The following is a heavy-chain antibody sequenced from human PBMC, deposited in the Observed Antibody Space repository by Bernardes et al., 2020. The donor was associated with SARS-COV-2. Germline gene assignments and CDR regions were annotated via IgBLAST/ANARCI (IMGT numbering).Heavy chain of an antibody. D-gene: IGHD6-6*01. CDR1: GFTFNKNA. J-gene: IGHJ6*02. CDR3: SKNGKYSSSSREV. CDR2: ISAIGGST. V-gene: IGHV3-23*01. Sequence: GGSLRLSCVASGFTFNKNAMSWVRQVPGKGLEWVSAISAIGGSTYYAESVKGRFTISRDNSRNTLYLEMNSLRAEDTAVYYCSKNGKYSSSSREVSGQGTTVTVS.